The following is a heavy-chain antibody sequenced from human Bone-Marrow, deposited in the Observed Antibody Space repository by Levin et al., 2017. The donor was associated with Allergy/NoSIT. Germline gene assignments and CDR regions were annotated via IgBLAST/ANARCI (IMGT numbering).Heavy chain of an antibody. CDR2: IYSGGST. J-gene: IGHJ4*02. CDR1: GFTVSNNY. Sequence: GGSLRLSCAASGFTVSNNYMSWVRQAPGKGLEWVSLIYSGGSTLYADSVKGRFTISRDNSTNTLYLQMNSLRAADTGVYYCATRAVAASIWGAGSRLTVSS. V-gene: IGHV3-66*01. CDR3: ATRAVAASI. D-gene: IGHD6-19*01.